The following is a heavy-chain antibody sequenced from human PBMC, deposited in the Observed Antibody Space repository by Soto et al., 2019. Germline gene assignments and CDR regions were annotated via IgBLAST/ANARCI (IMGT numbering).Heavy chain of an antibody. Sequence: QLQLQESGSGLVKPSQTLSLTCAVSGGSISSGGYSWSCIRQPPGKGLEWIGYVYHSGSTYYNPSLESPVTISVYRSKTQFSPKLSSVTAAVTAVYYCATALYFDYGYGMEVWGQGTTVTVS. V-gene: IGHV4-30-2*01. J-gene: IGHJ6*02. D-gene: IGHD1-26*01. CDR2: VYHSGST. CDR3: ATALYFDYGYGMEV. CDR1: GGSISSGGYS.